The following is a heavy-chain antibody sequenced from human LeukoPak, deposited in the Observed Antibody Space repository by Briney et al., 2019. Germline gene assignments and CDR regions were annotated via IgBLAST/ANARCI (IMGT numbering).Heavy chain of an antibody. Sequence: SETLSLTCTVSGDSISSYYWRWVRQPPGKGLEGMGYIYYSGSTNYNPSLKSRVTISVDTTKNQFSLKLSSVTAADTAVYYCAREVYYYDSRGYFRRSWFDPWGQGTLVTVSS. V-gene: IGHV4-59*01. D-gene: IGHD3-22*01. J-gene: IGHJ5*02. CDR3: AREVYYYDSRGYFRRSWFDP. CDR2: IYYSGST. CDR1: GDSISSYY.